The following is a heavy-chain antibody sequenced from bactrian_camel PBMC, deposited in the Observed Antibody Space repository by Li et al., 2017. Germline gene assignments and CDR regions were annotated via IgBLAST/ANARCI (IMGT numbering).Heavy chain of an antibody. Sequence: QLVESGGGSVQAGGSLRLSCEASGYTYRSICMGWFRQAPGKEREGVAFIDGDGVANYAESVKGRFTISKEKPINATSDTLYLQMNGVKPEDTDMYVCAAFDFPCIPYMVLRTATSPRNSWGRGTQVTVS. J-gene: IGHJ4*01. V-gene: IGHV3S6*01. CDR2: IDGDGVA. CDR1: GYTYRSIC. D-gene: IGHD3*01. CDR3: AAFDFPCIPYMVLRTATSPRNS.